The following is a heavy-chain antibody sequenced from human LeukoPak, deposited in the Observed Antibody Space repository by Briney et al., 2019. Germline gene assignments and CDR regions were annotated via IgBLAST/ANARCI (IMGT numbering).Heavy chain of an antibody. V-gene: IGHV1-2*02. CDR3: ARPLPRRAGYSSGWSDAFDI. J-gene: IGHJ3*02. CDR1: GYTFTGYY. CDR2: INPNSGGT. Sequence: ASVKVSCKASGYTFTGYYMHWVRQAPGQGLEWMGWINPNSGGTNYAQKFQGRVTMTRDTSISTAYMELSRLRSDDTAVYYCARPLPRRAGYSSGWSDAFDIWGQGTMVTVSS. D-gene: IGHD6-19*01.